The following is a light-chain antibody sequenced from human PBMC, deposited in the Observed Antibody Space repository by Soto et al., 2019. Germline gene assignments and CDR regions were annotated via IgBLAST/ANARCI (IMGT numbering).Light chain of an antibody. CDR1: QSITTW. CDR2: RAS. Sequence: DIQMTQSPSTLSASVGDRVTITCRASQSITTWLAWYQHKPGKAPKLLIYRASNLQSGVPSRFSGSGSGTEFTLTISSLQPDDFATYYCQQYNSYSQLWTFGQGTKVEIK. V-gene: IGKV1-5*03. CDR3: QQYNSYSQLWT. J-gene: IGKJ1*01.